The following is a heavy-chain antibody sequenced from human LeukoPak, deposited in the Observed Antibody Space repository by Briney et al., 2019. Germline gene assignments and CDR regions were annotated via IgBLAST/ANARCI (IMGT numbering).Heavy chain of an antibody. Sequence: SETLSLTCTVSGGSISSYYWSWIRQPPGKGLEWIGYIYYSGSTNYNPSLKSRATISVDTSKNQFSLKLSSVTAADTAVYYCAREYYYDSSGYYFFDYWGQGTLVTVSS. V-gene: IGHV4-59*01. CDR3: AREYYYDSSGYYFFDY. J-gene: IGHJ4*02. CDR2: IYYSGST. D-gene: IGHD3-22*01. CDR1: GGSISSYY.